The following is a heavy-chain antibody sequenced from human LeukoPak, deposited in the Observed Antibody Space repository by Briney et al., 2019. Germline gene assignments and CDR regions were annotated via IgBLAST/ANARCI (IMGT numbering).Heavy chain of an antibody. Sequence: GGSLRLSCAASGFTFSSYWMSWVRQAPGKGLEWVANIKQDGSEKYYVDSVKGRFTISRDDSKNSLYLQMNSLKTEDTAVYYCASPVGATTVRAFDIWGQGTMVTVSS. CDR1: GFTFSSYW. CDR3: ASPVGATTVRAFDI. J-gene: IGHJ3*02. CDR2: IKQDGSEK. V-gene: IGHV3-7*03. D-gene: IGHD1-26*01.